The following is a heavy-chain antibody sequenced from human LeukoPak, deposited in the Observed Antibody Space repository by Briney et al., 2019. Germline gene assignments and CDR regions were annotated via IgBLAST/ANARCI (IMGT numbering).Heavy chain of an antibody. CDR2: IYYSGST. V-gene: IGHV4-61*08. D-gene: IGHD3-22*01. J-gene: IGHJ4*02. CDR3: ARHYYDSSGYYSHYFDY. Sequence: PSETLSLTCTVSGGSISSGGYYWSWIRQPPGKGLEWIGYIYYSGSTNYNPSLKSRVTISVDTSKNQFSLKLSSVTAADTAVYYCARHYYDSSGYYSHYFDYWGQGTLVTVSS. CDR1: GGSISSGGYY.